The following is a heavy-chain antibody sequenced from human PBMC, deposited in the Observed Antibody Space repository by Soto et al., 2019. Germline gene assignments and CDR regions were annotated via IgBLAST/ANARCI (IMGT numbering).Heavy chain of an antibody. CDR1: GFTFSSYA. V-gene: IGHV3-23*01. Sequence: EVQLLESGGGLVQPGGSLRLSCAASGFTFSSYAMTWVRQAPGKGLEWVSSISGSGGSTYYADSVKGRFTIYRDNSKNTLSLQMSSLRAEDTAVYYCAKVGRVTMVRGLTTDYYNYGMDVWGQGTTVTVSS. J-gene: IGHJ6*02. D-gene: IGHD3-10*01. CDR2: ISGSGGST. CDR3: AKVGRVTMVRGLTTDYYNYGMDV.